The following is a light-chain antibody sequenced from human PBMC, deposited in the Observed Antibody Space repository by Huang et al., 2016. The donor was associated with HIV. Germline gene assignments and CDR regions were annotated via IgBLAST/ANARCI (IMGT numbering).Light chain of an antibody. J-gene: IGKJ1*01. Sequence: DIQMTQSPSSLSASVGDRVTITCRASQSISTYLNWYQQKPGTAPKLRIYAASSLQSGVPARFSGSGSGTDFTLTISSLQPEDFATYYCQQSYSTHWTFGQGTKVEIK. CDR2: AAS. V-gene: IGKV1-39*01. CDR1: QSISTY. CDR3: QQSYSTHWT.